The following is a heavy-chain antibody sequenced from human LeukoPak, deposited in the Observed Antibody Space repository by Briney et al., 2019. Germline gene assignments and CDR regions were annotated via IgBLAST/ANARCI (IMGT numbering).Heavy chain of an antibody. J-gene: IGHJ6*01. CDR3: AKDMSAVLQNYGMDV. D-gene: IGHD3-16*01. V-gene: IGHV3-9*01. CDR2: ISWNSGSI. Sequence: PGGSLRLSCAASGFTFDDYAMHWVRHAPGKGLEWVSGISWNSGSIGYADSVKGRFTISRDNAKNSLYLQMNSTRAEDTALYYCAKDMSAVLQNYGMDVWGQGSTVTVSS. CDR1: GFTFDDYA.